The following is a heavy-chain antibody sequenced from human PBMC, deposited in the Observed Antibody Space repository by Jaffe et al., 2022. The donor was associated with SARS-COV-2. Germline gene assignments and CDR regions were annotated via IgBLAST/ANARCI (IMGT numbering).Heavy chain of an antibody. CDR1: GYSFASYW. V-gene: IGHV5-51*01. D-gene: IGHD2-15*01. Sequence: EVQLVQSGAELKKPGESLKISCKGSGYSFASYWIAWVRQMPGKGLEWMGIIYPADSDTRYSPSFQGQVIISADKSANTAYLQWSSVKASDTAIYYCARRYCRGGFCSARTNWFDPWGQGTLVTVSS. J-gene: IGHJ5*02. CDR2: IYPADSDT. CDR3: ARRYCRGGFCSARTNWFDP.